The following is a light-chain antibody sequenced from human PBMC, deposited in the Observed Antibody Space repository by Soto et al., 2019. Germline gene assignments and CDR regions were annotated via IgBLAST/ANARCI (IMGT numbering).Light chain of an antibody. CDR1: QGISSY. Sequence: DIQLTQSPSFLSASVGDRVTITCRASQGISSYLAWYQQKPGKAPKLLIYAASTLQSGVPSRFSGSGSGTEFTLTISSLQPEDFATYYCQQLKSYPLTFGPVTKVDIK. V-gene: IGKV1-9*01. J-gene: IGKJ3*01. CDR2: AAS. CDR3: QQLKSYPLT.